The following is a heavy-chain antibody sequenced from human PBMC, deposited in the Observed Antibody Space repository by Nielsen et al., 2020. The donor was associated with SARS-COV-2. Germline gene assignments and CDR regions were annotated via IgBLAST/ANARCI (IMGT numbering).Heavy chain of an antibody. CDR3: ARDGSGWYIGY. CDR2: ISYDGSNK. J-gene: IGHJ4*02. V-gene: IGHV3-30-3*01. D-gene: IGHD6-19*01. CDR1: GFTSSSYA. Sequence: GGSLRLSCAASGFTSSSYAMHWVRQAPGKGLEWVAVISYDGSNKYYADSVKGRFTISRDNSKNTLYLQMNSLRAEDTAVYYRARDGSGWYIGYWGQGTLVTVSS.